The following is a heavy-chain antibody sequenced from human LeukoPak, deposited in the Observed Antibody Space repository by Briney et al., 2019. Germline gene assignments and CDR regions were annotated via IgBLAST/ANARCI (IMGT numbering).Heavy chain of an antibody. CDR1: GFTFSNYA. J-gene: IGHJ4*02. Sequence: GGSLRLSCAASGFTFSNYAMSWVRQAPGKGLEWVSAISANGGGTYYADSVKGRFTISRDNSKNTLYLQMNSLRAEDTAVYYCAKGSSPFGYWGQGTLVTVSS. V-gene: IGHV3-23*01. CDR3: AKGSSPFGY. D-gene: IGHD6-13*01. CDR2: ISANGGGT.